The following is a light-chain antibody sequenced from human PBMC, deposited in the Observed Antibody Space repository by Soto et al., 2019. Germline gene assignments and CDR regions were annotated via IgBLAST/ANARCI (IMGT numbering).Light chain of an antibody. Sequence: EIVMTQSPTTLSVSPGERATLSCSASQSVSTNLAWYQQKPGQVPSLLIYGASTRASGIPARFSGNGSGTEFNLTIGSLQSEAFAVYYCQQYSSSPSFGQGTRLEI. V-gene: IGKV3-15*01. CDR2: GAS. J-gene: IGKJ5*01. CDR1: QSVSTN. CDR3: QQYSSSPS.